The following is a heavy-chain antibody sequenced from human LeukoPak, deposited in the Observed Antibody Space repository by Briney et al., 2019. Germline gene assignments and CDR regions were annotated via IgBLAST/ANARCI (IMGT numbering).Heavy chain of an antibody. CDR1: GFTFSNAW. J-gene: IGHJ4*02. V-gene: IGHV3-48*01. D-gene: IGHD4-17*01. CDR3: ASYGDSDY. CDR2: ISSSSSTI. Sequence: GGSLRLSCAASGFTFSNAWMSWVRQAPGKGLEWVSYISSSSSTIYYADSVKGRFTISRDNAKNSLYLQMNSLRAEDTAVYYCASYGDSDYWGQGTLVTVSS.